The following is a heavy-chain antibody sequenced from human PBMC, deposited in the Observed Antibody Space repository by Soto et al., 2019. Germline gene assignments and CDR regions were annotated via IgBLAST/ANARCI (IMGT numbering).Heavy chain of an antibody. D-gene: IGHD4-4*01. CDR2: ISYDGSNK. V-gene: IGHV3-30*18. J-gene: IGHJ4*02. Sequence: QVQLVESGGGVVQPGRSLRLSCAASGFTFSSYGMHWVRQAPGKGLEWVAVISYDGSNKYYADSVKGRFTISRDNSKNTLYLQMNSLRAEDTAVYYCAKDQGYSNWGYFDYWGQGTLVTVSS. CDR1: GFTFSSYG. CDR3: AKDQGYSNWGYFDY.